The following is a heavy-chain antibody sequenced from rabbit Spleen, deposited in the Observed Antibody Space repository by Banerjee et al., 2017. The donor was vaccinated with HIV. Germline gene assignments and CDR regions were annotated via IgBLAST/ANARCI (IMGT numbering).Heavy chain of an antibody. V-gene: IGHV1S40*01. CDR3: ARDGAGGSYFAL. Sequence: QSLEESGGDLVKPGASLTLTCIASGVSFSGDSYMCWVRQAPGKGLQWIACINASTGKPVYATWASGRFTISRTSSTTVTLRMTSLTAADTATYFCARDGAGGSYFALWGPGTLVTVS. CDR2: INASTGKP. CDR1: GVSFSGDSY. J-gene: IGHJ4*01. D-gene: IGHD8-1*01.